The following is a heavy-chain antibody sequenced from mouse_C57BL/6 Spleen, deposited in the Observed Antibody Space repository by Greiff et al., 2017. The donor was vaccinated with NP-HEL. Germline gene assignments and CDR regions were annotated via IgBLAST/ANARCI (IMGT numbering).Heavy chain of an antibody. V-gene: IGHV5-17*01. CDR1: GFTFSDYG. CDR2: ISSGSSTI. CDR3: ERAVYYAMDY. J-gene: IGHJ4*01. Sequence: EVMLVESGGGLVKPGGSLKLSCAASGFTFSDYGMHWVRQAPEKGLEWVAYISSGSSTIYYADTVKGRFTISRDNAKNTLFLQMTSLRSEDTAMYYCERAVYYAMDYWGQGTSVTVSS.